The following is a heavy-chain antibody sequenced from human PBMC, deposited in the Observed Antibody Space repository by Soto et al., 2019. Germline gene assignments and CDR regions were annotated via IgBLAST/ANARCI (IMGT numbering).Heavy chain of an antibody. V-gene: IGHV3-48*02. D-gene: IGHD6-13*01. CDR2: ISGSSSTI. Sequence: EVQLVESGGALVKPGGSLRLSCAASGFTFSSYVMKWVRQAPGKGLEWVSYISGSSSTIFYADSVKGRFTTSRDNAKNSLFLQMNSLRDDDTAVYYCARVGKGIIETMYHDYYALEVWGQGTTVIVS. J-gene: IGHJ6*02. CDR1: GFTFSSYV. CDR3: ARVGKGIIETMYHDYYALEV.